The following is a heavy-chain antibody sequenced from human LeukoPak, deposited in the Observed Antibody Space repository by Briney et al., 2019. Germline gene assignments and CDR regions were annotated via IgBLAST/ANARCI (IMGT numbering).Heavy chain of an antibody. V-gene: IGHV3-23*01. D-gene: IGHD2-2*01. CDR2: ISGSGGST. CDR1: GFTFSSYA. Sequence: PGASLRLSCAASGFTFSSYAMSWVRQAPGKGLEWVSAISGSGGSTYYADSVKGRFTISRDNSKNTLYLQMNSLRAEDTAVYYCAKSPANYYYCGMDVWGQGTTVTVSS. CDR3: AKSPANYYYCGMDV. J-gene: IGHJ6*02.